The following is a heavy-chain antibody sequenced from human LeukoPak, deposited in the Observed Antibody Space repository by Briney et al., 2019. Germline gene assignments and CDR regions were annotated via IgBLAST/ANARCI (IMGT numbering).Heavy chain of an antibody. CDR1: GGSISSYY. CDR2: IYHSGST. D-gene: IGHD2/OR15-2a*01. Sequence: SETLSLTCTVSGGSISSYYWSWIRQPPGKGLEWIGYIYHSGSTNYNPSLKSRVTISVDTSKNQFSLKLSSVTAADTAVYYCATQILLCHYYWGQGTLVTVSS. CDR3: ATQILLCHYY. V-gene: IGHV4-59*01. J-gene: IGHJ4*02.